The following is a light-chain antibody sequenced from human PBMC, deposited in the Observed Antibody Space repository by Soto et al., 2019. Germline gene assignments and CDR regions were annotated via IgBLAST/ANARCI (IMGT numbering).Light chain of an antibody. CDR1: QGIANS. Sequence: DIQMTQSPSSLSASVGDRVTITCRASQGIANSLAWYQQRPGKVPKLLIYGASTLQSGVASRFIGSGSGTDITLTISSLQPEDVATYYSQKYDGVPLTFGGGTNVQIK. V-gene: IGKV1-27*01. CDR3: QKYDGVPLT. CDR2: GAS. J-gene: IGKJ4*01.